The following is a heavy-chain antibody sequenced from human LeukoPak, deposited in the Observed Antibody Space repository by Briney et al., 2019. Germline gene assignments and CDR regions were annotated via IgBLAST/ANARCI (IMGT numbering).Heavy chain of an antibody. D-gene: IGHD3-10*01. CDR3: TTDADYGSGSCFDY. Sequence: GGSLRLSCAASGFTFSSHRMHWVRQAPGKGLEWVGRIKSKTDGGTTDYAAPVKGRFTISRDDSKNTLYLQMNSLKTEDTAVYYCTTDADYGSGSCFDYWGQGTLVTVSS. CDR2: IKSKTDGGTT. J-gene: IGHJ4*02. V-gene: IGHV3-15*01. CDR1: GFTFSSHR.